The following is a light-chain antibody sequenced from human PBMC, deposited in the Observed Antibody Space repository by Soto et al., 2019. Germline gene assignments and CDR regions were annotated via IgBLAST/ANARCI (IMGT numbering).Light chain of an antibody. J-gene: IGKJ1*01. Sequence: DIQMTQSPSTLSAFVGERVTITCRASHYVSSSLAWYQQKPGKAPKLMIYKPSILESGVPSRFSGSASGTEFTLSISSLQPDDFATYWCQQYNTYPWTFGQGTKVEIK. V-gene: IGKV1-5*03. CDR2: KPS. CDR3: QQYNTYPWT. CDR1: HYVSSS.